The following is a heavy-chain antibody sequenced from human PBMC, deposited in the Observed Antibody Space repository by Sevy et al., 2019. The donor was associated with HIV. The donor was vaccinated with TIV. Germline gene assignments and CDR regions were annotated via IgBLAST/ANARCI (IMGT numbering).Heavy chain of an antibody. D-gene: IGHD2-21*02. Sequence: ASVKVSCKASGGTLNNYGMNWVRQAPGQGLEWMGGIIPSAGIASYAQRIKGRAAITADTSTSTLYLEVGRLRSDDPAVYFCASVRPCGGDCYFFDTWGQGTLVTVSS. CDR2: IIPSAGIA. CDR3: ASVRPCGGDCYFFDT. J-gene: IGHJ4*02. CDR1: GGTLNNYG. V-gene: IGHV1-69*10.